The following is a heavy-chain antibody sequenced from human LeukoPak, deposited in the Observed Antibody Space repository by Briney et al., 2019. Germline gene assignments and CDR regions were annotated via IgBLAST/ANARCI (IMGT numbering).Heavy chain of an antibody. CDR1: GFTFRNYA. CDR2: ISYDGSTK. D-gene: IGHD5-12*01. Sequence: GRSLRLSCAASGFTFRNYAMHWVRQAPGKGLEWVAVISYDGSTKYYADSVKGRFTISTDNSKNTLYLQMNSLRAEDTAVYYCARVRGIVATIGYFDYWGQGTLVTVSS. V-gene: IGHV3-30*04. CDR3: ARVRGIVATIGYFDY. J-gene: IGHJ4*02.